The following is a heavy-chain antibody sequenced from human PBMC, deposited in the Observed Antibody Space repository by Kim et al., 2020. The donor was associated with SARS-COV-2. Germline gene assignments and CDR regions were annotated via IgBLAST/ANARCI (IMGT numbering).Heavy chain of an antibody. CDR3: AKGESNNWCFFEY. J-gene: IGHJ4*02. D-gene: IGHD1-1*01. Sequence: GGSLRLSCAASGFTFSSYAMSWVRQAPGKGPEWVSLVSGSGGSTYHADSVKGRFAISRDNSKKTLYLQMNSLRAEDTALYYCAKGESNNWCFFEYWGQGT. CDR1: GFTFSSYA. CDR2: VSGSGGST. V-gene: IGHV3-23*01.